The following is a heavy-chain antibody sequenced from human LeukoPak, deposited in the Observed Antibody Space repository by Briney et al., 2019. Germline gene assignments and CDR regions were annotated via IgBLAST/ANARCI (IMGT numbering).Heavy chain of an antibody. V-gene: IGHV3-9*03. J-gene: IGHJ3*02. CDR3: ARRSGDRAFDI. CDR2: ISWNSGDL. Sequence: GGSLRLSCAASGFTFENSAMHWVRQAPGKGLEWVSGISWNSGDLIYADSVKGRFTISRDNAKNSLYLQMNSLRLEDMALYYCARRSGDRAFDIWSQGTMVTVSS. D-gene: IGHD3-10*01. CDR1: GFTFENSA.